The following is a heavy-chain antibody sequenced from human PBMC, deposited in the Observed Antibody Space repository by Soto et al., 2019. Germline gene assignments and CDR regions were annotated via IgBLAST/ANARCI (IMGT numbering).Heavy chain of an antibody. V-gene: IGHV3-15*07. J-gene: IGHJ6*02. CDR1: GFSFNEAW. CDR3: TTGSVEGI. CDR2: IKTSAGGGAT. Sequence: EVQLVESAGGLVKPGGSLRLSCVASGFSFNEAWMNWVRQDPGQGLEWVGRIKTSAGGGATNYAAPVQGRFTISRDDSKNTLYLHMNSLRTEDTAIYYCTTGSVEGIWGQGTTVIVSS. D-gene: IGHD3-10*01.